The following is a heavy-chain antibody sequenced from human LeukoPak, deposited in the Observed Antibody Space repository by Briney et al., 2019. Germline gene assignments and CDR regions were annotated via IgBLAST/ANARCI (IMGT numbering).Heavy chain of an antibody. CDR1: GYTFTSYA. J-gene: IGHJ5*02. V-gene: IGHV1-18*04. CDR3: ARTGCGVPAAGDWFDP. Sequence: ASVKVSCKASGYTFTSYAFSWVRQAPGQRLEWIGWVSGYNGNTNYAQKVQGRVTMTTDTSTSTAYMELRSLRSDDTAVYYCARTGCGVPAAGDWFDPWGQGTLVTVSS. D-gene: IGHD2-2*01. CDR2: VSGYNGNT.